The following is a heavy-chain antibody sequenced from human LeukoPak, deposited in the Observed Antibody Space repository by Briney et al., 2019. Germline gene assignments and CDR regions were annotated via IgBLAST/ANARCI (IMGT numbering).Heavy chain of an antibody. Sequence: SVKVSCKASGDTFSDYAFSWVRQAPGQGFEWVGGITPIFRTINYAQKLKGRVTITADESTATSYMELSSLTSEDTAMYYCATPPRGYTAYDRFAYWGQGTLVTVSS. CDR3: ATPPRGYTAYDRFAY. D-gene: IGHD5-12*01. CDR2: ITPIFRTI. CDR1: GDTFSDYA. J-gene: IGHJ4*02. V-gene: IGHV1-69*13.